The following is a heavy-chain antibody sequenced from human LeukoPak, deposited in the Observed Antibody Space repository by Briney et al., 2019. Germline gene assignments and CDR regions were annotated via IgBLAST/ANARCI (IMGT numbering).Heavy chain of an antibody. Sequence: GGSLRLSCAASGFTFSSYWMHWVRQAPGKGLVWVSRINSDGSSTSYADSVKGRFTISRDNAKNTLYLQMNSLRAEDTAVYYCAKEIKRWGSSPTFFDYWGQGTLVTVSS. V-gene: IGHV3-74*01. J-gene: IGHJ4*02. CDR3: AKEIKRWGSSPTFFDY. CDR1: GFTFSSYW. CDR2: INSDGSST. D-gene: IGHD6-6*01.